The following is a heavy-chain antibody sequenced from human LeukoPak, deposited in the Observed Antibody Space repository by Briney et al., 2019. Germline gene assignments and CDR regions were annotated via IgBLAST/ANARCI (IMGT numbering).Heavy chain of an antibody. CDR2: INHSGSI. D-gene: IGHD2-2*03. CDR1: GGSFSGYY. Sequence: SETLSLTCAVYGGSFSGYYRSWIRQPPGKGLEWIGEINHSGSINYNPSLKSRVTISVDTSKNQFSLKLSSVTAADTAVYYCARGRLLDIVISVWFDPWGQGTLVTVSS. J-gene: IGHJ5*02. V-gene: IGHV4-34*01. CDR3: ARGRLLDIVISVWFDP.